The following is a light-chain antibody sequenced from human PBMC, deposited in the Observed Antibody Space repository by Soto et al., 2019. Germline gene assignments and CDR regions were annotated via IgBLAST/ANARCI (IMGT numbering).Light chain of an antibody. CDR2: DVS. V-gene: IGKV3-20*01. CDR3: QQYGSSPRT. Sequence: EIVLTQSPGTLSLSPGERAALSCRASRSLTSNSLAWYQQRPGQAPRLLIYDVSSRATGIPDRFSGSGSGTDFTLTINRLEPDDFAVYYCQQYGSSPRTFGQGTKVEI. CDR1: RSLTSNS. J-gene: IGKJ1*01.